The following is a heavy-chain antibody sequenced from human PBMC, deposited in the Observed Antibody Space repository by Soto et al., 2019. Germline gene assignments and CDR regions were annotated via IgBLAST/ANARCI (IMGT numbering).Heavy chain of an antibody. CDR1: GFTFDDYA. J-gene: IGHJ1*01. CDR2: INWNSGSI. CDR3: VKDESINWYSGHFRH. Sequence: GGSLRLSCAASGFTFDDYAMHWVRQVPGKGLKWVSGINWNSGSIGYGGSVKGRFAISRDNAKNSLHLQMNSLSAEDTAFYYCVKDESINWYSGHFRHWGQGTLVTVFS. D-gene: IGHD6-13*01. V-gene: IGHV3-9*01.